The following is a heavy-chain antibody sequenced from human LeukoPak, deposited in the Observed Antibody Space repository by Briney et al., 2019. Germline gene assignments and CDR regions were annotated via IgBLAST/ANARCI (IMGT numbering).Heavy chain of an antibody. CDR1: GFTFSGYG. D-gene: IGHD5-24*01. Sequence: GGSLRLSCAASGFTFSGYGMHWVRQAPGKGLGWVSVISYDGSTKYYADSVQGRFTISRDNSKNILYLQMNSLRAEDTAVYYCAKVPSKMTTRTFDSWGRGTLVTVSS. CDR3: AKVPSKMTTRTFDS. CDR2: ISYDGSTK. V-gene: IGHV3-30*18. J-gene: IGHJ4*02.